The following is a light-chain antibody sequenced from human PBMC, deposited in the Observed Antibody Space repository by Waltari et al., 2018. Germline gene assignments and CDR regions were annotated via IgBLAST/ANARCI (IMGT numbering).Light chain of an antibody. V-gene: IGKV2-24*01. Sequence: DVVMTQTPLSSPVTLGQPASISCRASQSLEHGDGKPYLSWLQQRPGQPPRLLIYLISNRFSGVPDRFSGSGAGTDFTLKISRVEAEDVGVYYCMQATQFPHTFGQGTKLEIK. CDR1: QSLEHGDGKPY. J-gene: IGKJ2*01. CDR2: LIS. CDR3: MQATQFPHT.